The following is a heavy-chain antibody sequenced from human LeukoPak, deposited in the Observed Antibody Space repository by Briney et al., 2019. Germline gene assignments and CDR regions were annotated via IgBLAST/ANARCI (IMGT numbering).Heavy chain of an antibody. J-gene: IGHJ4*02. V-gene: IGHV4-59*12. CDR2: IYYSGST. CDR1: GGSISSYY. D-gene: IGHD2-2*01. CDR3: ARVSVVVPAATFFDY. Sequence: PSETLSLTCTVSGGSISSYYWSWIRQPPGRGLEWIGYIYYSGSTNYNPSLKSRVTISVDTSKNQFSLKLSSVTAADTAVYYCARVSVVVPAATFFDYWGQGTLVTVSS.